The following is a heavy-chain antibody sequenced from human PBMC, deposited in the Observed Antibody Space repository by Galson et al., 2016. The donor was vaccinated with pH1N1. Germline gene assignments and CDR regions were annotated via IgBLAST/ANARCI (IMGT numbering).Heavy chain of an antibody. CDR3: ARDSEYSGHEGFH. J-gene: IGHJ4*02. CDR2: ILYDGTNE. D-gene: IGHD5-12*01. Sequence: SLRLSCAASGFTFTSYAMHWVRQAPGKGLEWVAVILYDGTNEYYADSVKGRFTISRDKTQSPGYLQMNSLRTEDTAVYYCARDSEYSGHEGFHWAQGTLVIVSS. V-gene: IGHV3-30*04. CDR1: GFTFTSYA.